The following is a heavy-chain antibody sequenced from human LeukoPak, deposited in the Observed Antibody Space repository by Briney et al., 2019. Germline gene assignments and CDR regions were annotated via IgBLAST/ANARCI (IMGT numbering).Heavy chain of an antibody. J-gene: IGHJ4*02. CDR2: IKQDGREN. V-gene: IGHV3-7*01. CDR3: ARSRYCNGASCSYFDY. Sequence: GGSLRLSCAASGFTFSTYWMSWVRQAPGKGLEWVANIKQDGRENYYVDSVKGRFTISRDNAKNSLYLQMNSLRAEDTAVYYCARSRYCNGASCSYFDYWGQGTLVTVSS. CDR1: GFTFSTYW. D-gene: IGHD2-15*01.